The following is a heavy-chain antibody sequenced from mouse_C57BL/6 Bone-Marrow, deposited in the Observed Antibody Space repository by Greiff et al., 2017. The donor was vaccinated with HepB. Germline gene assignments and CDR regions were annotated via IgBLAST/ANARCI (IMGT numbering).Heavy chain of an antibody. D-gene: IGHD1-1*01. CDR2: IYPGSGST. CDR3: ARDRTVVASDY. CDR1: GYTFTSYW. Sequence: QVQLQQPGAELVKPGASVEMSCKASGYTFTSYWITWVKQRPGQGLEWIGDIYPGSGSTNYNEKFKSKATLTVDTSSSTAYMQLSSLTSEDSAVYYCARDRTVVASDYWGQGTTLTVSS. J-gene: IGHJ2*01. V-gene: IGHV1-55*01.